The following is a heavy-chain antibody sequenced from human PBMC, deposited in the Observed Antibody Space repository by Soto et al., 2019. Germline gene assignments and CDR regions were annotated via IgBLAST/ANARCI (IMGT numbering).Heavy chain of an antibody. D-gene: IGHD3-10*01. CDR3: ARGSTYYYGSGSYFRYYYYMDV. Sequence: PWQTLSLTCAVYGGSSSGYFWSWIRQPPGKGLEWIGEINHSGSTNYNPSLKSRVTISVDTSKNQFSLKLSSVTAADTAVYYCARGSTYYYGSGSYFRYYYYMDVWGKGTTVT. J-gene: IGHJ6*03. CDR2: INHSGST. CDR1: GGSSSGYF. V-gene: IGHV4-34*01.